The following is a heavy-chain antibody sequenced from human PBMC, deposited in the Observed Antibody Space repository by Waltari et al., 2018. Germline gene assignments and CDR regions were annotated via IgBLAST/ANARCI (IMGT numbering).Heavy chain of an antibody. CDR1: GSTFRDYY. J-gene: IGHJ3*01. CDR2: VDPEDGET. CDR3: ATALGDSSSASRPFDF. Sequence: EVQLLQSGAELTEPGTTVRISCKVSGSTFRDYYIHWVQQAPGKGLRWMGLVDPEDGETIYADNFQGRVTISADTSTDTAFMELSSLRSEDTAVFYCATALGDSSSASRPFDFWGQGTMITVSS. D-gene: IGHD6-19*01. V-gene: IGHV1-69-2*01.